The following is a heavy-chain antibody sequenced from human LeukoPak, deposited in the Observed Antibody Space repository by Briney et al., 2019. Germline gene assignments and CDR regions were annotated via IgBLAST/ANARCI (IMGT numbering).Heavy chain of an antibody. CDR3: ANSAN. CDR2: ITAIDGRT. CDR1: GFTFSSTT. Sequence: GGSLRLSCVASGFTFSSTTMGWVRQAPGRGLEWVSSITAIDGRTYYADSVKGRFTISRDNSKNTLYLQMNSLRAEDTAVYYCANSANWGQGTLVTVSS. J-gene: IGHJ4*02. D-gene: IGHD6-19*01. V-gene: IGHV3-23*01.